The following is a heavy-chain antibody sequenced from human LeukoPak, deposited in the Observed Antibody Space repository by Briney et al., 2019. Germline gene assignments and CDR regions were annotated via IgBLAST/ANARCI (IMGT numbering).Heavy chain of an antibody. CDR1: GFTFSSYA. J-gene: IGHJ5*02. Sequence: GGSLRLSCAASGFTFSSYAMTWVRQPPGKGLEWVAAISGSGGTTYYADFAKGRFSISRDNSENTLYLQMYSLRAEDTAVYYCARVVKSGWWNYPNWFDPWGQGTLVTVSS. D-gene: IGHD6-19*01. V-gene: IGHV3-23*01. CDR3: ARVVKSGWWNYPNWFDP. CDR2: ISGSGGTT.